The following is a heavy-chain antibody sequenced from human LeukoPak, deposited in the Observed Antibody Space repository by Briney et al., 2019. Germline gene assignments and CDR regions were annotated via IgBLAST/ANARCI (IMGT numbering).Heavy chain of an antibody. Sequence: ASVKVSCKVSGYTLTELSMHWVRQAPGKGLEWMGGFDPEDGETIYAQKFQGRVTMTEDTSTDTAYMELSSLRSEDTAVYYCATPLLSYSSGWYYFDYWGQGTLVTVSP. V-gene: IGHV1-24*01. D-gene: IGHD6-19*01. CDR2: FDPEDGET. J-gene: IGHJ4*02. CDR3: ATPLLSYSSGWYYFDY. CDR1: GYTLTELS.